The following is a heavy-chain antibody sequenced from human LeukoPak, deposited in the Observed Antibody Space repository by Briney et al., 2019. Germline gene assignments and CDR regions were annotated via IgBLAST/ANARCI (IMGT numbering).Heavy chain of an antibody. D-gene: IGHD3-10*01. CDR2: ISGSGGST. CDR1: GFTFSSYW. Sequence: PGGSLRLSCAASGFTFSSYWMSWVRQAPGKGLEWVSAISGSGGSTYYADSVKGRFTISRDNSKNTVYLQMNSLRAEDTAVYYCAKVMKGSERLTMVRGVIIKTAGLYYMDVWGKGTTVTVSS. CDR3: AKVMKGSERLTMVRGVIIKTAGLYYMDV. V-gene: IGHV3-23*01. J-gene: IGHJ6*03.